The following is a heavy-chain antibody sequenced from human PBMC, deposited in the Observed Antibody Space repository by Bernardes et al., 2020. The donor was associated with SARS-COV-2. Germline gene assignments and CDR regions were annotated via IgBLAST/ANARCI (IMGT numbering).Heavy chain of an antibody. Sequence: SETLSLTCTVSGGSISSYYWSWIRQPPGKGLEWIGYIYYSGSTNYNPSLKSRVTISVDTSKNQFSLKLSSVTAADTAVYYCARGISTYYDFWSGYSHFDYWGQGTMVTVSS. J-gene: IGHJ4*02. D-gene: IGHD3-3*01. CDR1: GGSISSYY. CDR2: IYYSGST. V-gene: IGHV4-59*08. CDR3: ARGISTYYDFWSGYSHFDY.